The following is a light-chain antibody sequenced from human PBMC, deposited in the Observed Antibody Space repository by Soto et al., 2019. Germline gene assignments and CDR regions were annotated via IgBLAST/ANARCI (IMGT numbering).Light chain of an antibody. CDR1: QSISSW. V-gene: IGKV1-5*03. J-gene: IGKJ1*01. Sequence: DIHMTQSPSTLSASVGDRVTITCRASQSISSWLAWYQQKTGKAPNLLIYKTSNLESGVPSRFSGSGSGTEFTLTISSLQPDDFATYYCQHYNDYSWTFGQGTKVEIK. CDR2: KTS. CDR3: QHYNDYSWT.